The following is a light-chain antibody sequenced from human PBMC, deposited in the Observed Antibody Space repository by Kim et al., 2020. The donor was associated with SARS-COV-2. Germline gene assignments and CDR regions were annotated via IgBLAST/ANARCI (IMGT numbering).Light chain of an antibody. J-gene: IGKJ1*01. CDR2: DAT. V-gene: IGKV3-15*01. CDR1: DTTNNK. Sequence: PEETASPSRSARDTTNNKLVRYQNKPDQAPRIFIYDATTRSTGVPARFIGSVSETEFSLTISTLQSEEFAVYICQQSNVWPPSTFGEGTKVDIK. CDR3: QQSNVWPPST.